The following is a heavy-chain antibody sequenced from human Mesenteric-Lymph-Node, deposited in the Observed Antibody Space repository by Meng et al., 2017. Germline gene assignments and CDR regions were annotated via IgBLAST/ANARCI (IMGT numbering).Heavy chain of an antibody. CDR3: ARDSCYGGDCFDGAFDI. CDR1: GYTFTSYS. J-gene: IGHJ3*02. CDR2: INAGNGNT. V-gene: IGHV1-3*01. Sequence: ASVKVSCKASGYTFTSYSMHWVRQAPGQRLEWMGWINAGNGNTKYSQTLQGRVTLIRDTSANTAYMELSSLRSEDTAVYYCARDSCYGGDCFDGAFDIWGQGTRVTVSS. D-gene: IGHD2-21*02.